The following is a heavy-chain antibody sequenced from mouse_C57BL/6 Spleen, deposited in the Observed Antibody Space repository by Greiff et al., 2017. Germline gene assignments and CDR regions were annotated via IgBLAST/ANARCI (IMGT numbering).Heavy chain of an antibody. CDR1: GYTFTSYW. Sequence: VHVKQSGTVLARPGASVKMSCKTSGYTFTSYWMHWVKQRPGQGLEWIGAIYPGNSDTSYNQKFKGKAKLTAVTSASTAYMERSSLTNEDSAVYYCTRRDDGYYEYFDVWGTGTTVTVSS. J-gene: IGHJ1*03. D-gene: IGHD2-3*01. CDR3: TRRDDGYYEYFDV. V-gene: IGHV1-5*01. CDR2: IYPGNSDT.